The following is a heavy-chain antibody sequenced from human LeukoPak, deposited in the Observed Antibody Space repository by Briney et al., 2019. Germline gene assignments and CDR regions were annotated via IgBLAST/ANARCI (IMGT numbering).Heavy chain of an antibody. CDR1: GFTFSDHY. D-gene: IGHD4-17*01. CDR3: ARGEDGDLNS. CDR2: TRDKANSYTT. J-gene: IGHJ5*02. V-gene: IGHV3-72*01. Sequence: GGSLRLSCAASGFTFSDHYIDWVRQAPGKGLEWVGRTRDKANSYTTEYAASVKGRFTISRDDSKNSLYLQMNSLKTEDTAVYYCARGEDGDLNSWGQGTLVTVSS.